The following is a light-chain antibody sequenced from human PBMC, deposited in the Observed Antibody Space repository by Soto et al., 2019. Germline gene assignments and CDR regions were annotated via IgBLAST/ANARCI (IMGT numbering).Light chain of an antibody. J-gene: IGLJ1*01. CDR3: CSYGGSFYV. CDR1: SSDVGGYNY. V-gene: IGLV2-14*01. Sequence: QSALTQPASVSASPGQSITISCTGTSSDVGGYNYVSWYQQHPGKAPKLMIYDVSNRPSGVSDRFSGSKSGNTASLTISGLQAEDEADYYCCSYGGSFYVVGTGTKVTVL. CDR2: DVS.